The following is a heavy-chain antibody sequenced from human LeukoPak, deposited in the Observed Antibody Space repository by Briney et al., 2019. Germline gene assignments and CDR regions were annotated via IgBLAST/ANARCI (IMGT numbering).Heavy chain of an antibody. CDR1: GGSIRSRDYY. V-gene: IGHV4-39*07. Sequence: NPSETLSLTCTVSGGSIRSRDYYWGWIRQPPVKGLEWIGNIYYLGRTYYNPSLKSRVTLSVDTSKNQFSLKLSSVTAADTAVYYCARYAITNTKTRKSALFDYWGQGTLVTVSS. CDR2: IYYLGRT. CDR3: ARYAITNTKTRKSALFDY. D-gene: IGHD3-10*01. J-gene: IGHJ4*02.